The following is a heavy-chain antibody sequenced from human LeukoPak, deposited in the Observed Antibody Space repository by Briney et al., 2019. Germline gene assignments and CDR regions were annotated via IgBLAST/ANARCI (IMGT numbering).Heavy chain of an antibody. CDR3: ARLTMVRGVIVYFDY. D-gene: IGHD3-10*01. CDR2: IYYSGST. J-gene: IGHJ4*02. CDR1: GGSISSGDYY. Sequence: SETLSLTCTVSGGSISSGDYYWSWIRQPPGKGLEWIGYIYYSGSTYYNPSLKSRVTISVDTSKNQFSLKLSSVTAADTAVYYCARLTMVRGVIVYFDYWGQGTLVTVSS. V-gene: IGHV4-30-4*01.